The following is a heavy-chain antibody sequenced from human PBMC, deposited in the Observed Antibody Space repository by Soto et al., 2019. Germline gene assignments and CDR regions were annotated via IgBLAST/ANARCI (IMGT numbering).Heavy chain of an antibody. CDR2: IYYSGSP. CDR1: GGSISSDGYY. CDR3: ARMLGATIFDY. D-gene: IGHD5-12*01. J-gene: IGHJ4*02. V-gene: IGHV4-31*03. Sequence: QVQLQESGPGLVKPSQTLSLTCTVSGGSISSDGYYWNWIRQHPGKGLEWIGYIYYSGSPYYNPSLKSRVTISVDTSKNQFSLKLSSVTAADTAVYYCARMLGATIFDYWGQGTLVTVSS.